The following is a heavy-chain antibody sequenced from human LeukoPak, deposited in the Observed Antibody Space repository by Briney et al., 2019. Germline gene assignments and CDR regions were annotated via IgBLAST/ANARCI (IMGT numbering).Heavy chain of an antibody. J-gene: IGHJ5*02. Sequence: PGGSLRLSCAASGLTFSLYAMTWVRQAPEKGLEWVSGISGSVGSTGSAANTYYADSVKGRFTISRDNSKNTLYLHMNSLRAEDTAVYYCAKDRGIAATNWFDPWGQGTLVTVSS. D-gene: IGHD6-13*01. V-gene: IGHV3-23*03. CDR1: GLTFSLYA. CDR3: AKDRGIAATNWFDP. CDR2: ISGSVGST.